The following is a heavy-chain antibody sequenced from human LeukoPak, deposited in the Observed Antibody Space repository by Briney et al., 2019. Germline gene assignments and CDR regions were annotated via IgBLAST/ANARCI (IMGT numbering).Heavy chain of an antibody. J-gene: IGHJ6*02. CDR2: IYRGGRK. V-gene: IGHV3-66*01. CDR1: GFTVSRNY. Sequence: GGSLRLSCTASGFTVSRNYMRWVRQARGGGREGVSVIYRGGRKNFGDSGKGRFTISRKKSKKKLYLKKKNRGAEGQAGYYCARGLVVEDSSSRYYYYGMDVWGQGPTVTVSS. CDR3: ARGLVVEDSSSRYYYYGMDV. D-gene: IGHD6-6*01.